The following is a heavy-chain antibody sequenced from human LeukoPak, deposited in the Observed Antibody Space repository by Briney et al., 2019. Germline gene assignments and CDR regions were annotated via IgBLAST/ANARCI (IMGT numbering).Heavy chain of an antibody. Sequence: PVKLSCKASGATFSSSAISWVRQSPGQGLGWMGGFTPIFGTANYAQKSQGRVTITADESTSTAYMELSSLRSEDTAVYYCAREKGGSSPLYYYYYMDVWGKGTTVTVSS. V-gene: IGHV1-69*01. CDR2: FTPIFGTA. CDR1: GATFSSSA. CDR3: AREKGGSSPLYYYYYMDV. D-gene: IGHD6-13*01. J-gene: IGHJ6*03.